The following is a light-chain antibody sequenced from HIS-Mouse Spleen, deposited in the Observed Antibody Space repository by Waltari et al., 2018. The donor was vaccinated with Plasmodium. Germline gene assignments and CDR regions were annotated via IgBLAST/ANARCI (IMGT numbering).Light chain of an antibody. CDR3: YSTDSSGNHRV. Sequence: SSELTQPPSVSVSPGQTARITDSGDALPKKYAYWYQQKSGQAPVLVIYEDSKRPSGIPERFSGSSSGTMATLTISGAQVEDEADYYCYSTDSSGNHRVFGGGTKLTVL. J-gene: IGLJ3*02. CDR1: ALPKKY. CDR2: EDS. V-gene: IGLV3-10*01.